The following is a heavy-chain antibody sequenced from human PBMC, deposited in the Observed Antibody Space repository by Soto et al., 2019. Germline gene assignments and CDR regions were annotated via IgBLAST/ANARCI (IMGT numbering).Heavy chain of an antibody. D-gene: IGHD3-10*01. CDR3: ARGSRYYYGSGSPPLKGYFDY. Sequence: SETLSLTCTVSGGSISSYYWSWIRQPPGKGLEWIGYIYYSGSTNYNPSLKSRVTISVDTSKNQFSLKLSSVTAADTAVYYCARGSRYYYGSGSPPLKGYFDYWGQGTLVTSPQ. V-gene: IGHV4-59*01. CDR2: IYYSGST. CDR1: GGSISSYY. J-gene: IGHJ4*02.